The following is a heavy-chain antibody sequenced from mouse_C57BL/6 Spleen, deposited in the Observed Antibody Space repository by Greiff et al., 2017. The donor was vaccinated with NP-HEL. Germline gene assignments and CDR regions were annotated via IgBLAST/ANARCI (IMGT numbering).Heavy chain of an antibody. D-gene: IGHD4-1*01. Sequence: QVQLQQSGPELVKPGASVKISCKASGYAFSSSWMNWVKQRPGKGLEWIGRIYPGDGYTNYNGKFKGKATLTADKASSTAYMQLSSLTSEDSAVYFCARGELGEYYFDYWGQGTTLTVSS. CDR3: ARGELGEYYFDY. CDR2: IYPGDGYT. J-gene: IGHJ2*01. CDR1: GYAFSSSW. V-gene: IGHV1-82*01.